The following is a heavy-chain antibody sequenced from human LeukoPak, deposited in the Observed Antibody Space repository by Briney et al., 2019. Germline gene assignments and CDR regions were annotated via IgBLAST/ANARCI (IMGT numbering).Heavy chain of an antibody. CDR2: TSGSGGST. CDR3: AKDVVMNYYDSSGSY. Sequence: GGSLRLSCAASRFTFSNFAMSWVRQGPGKGLEWVSATSGSGGSTYYADSVKGRFTISRDNSKSALFLQMNSLRAEDTAVYYCAKDVVMNYYDSSGSYWGQGTLVTVSS. CDR1: RFTFSNFA. D-gene: IGHD3-22*01. V-gene: IGHV3-23*01. J-gene: IGHJ4*02.